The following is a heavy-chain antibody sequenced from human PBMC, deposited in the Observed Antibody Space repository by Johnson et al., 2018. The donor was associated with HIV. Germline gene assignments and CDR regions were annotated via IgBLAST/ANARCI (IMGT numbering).Heavy chain of an antibody. V-gene: IGHV3-7*05. D-gene: IGHD2-15*01. J-gene: IGHJ3*02. CDR3: VGELPYGSGGFWPTVGFDI. CDR1: GFMFGTYW. CDR2: INHDGSEK. Sequence: VQLVESGGGLVQPGGSRRLSCAASGFMFGTYWMSWVRQGPGKGLEWVGNINHDGSEKYYVGSVKGRFTISRDNTKNSLYLQMNSLRDEDTAVYYCVGELPYGSGGFWPTVGFDIWGQRTMVTASS.